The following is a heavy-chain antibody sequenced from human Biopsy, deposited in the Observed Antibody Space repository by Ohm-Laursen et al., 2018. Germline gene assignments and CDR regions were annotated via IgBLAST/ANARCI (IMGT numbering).Heavy chain of an antibody. CDR1: GYTFTSHD. J-gene: IGHJ4*02. D-gene: IGHD1-26*01. Sequence: SVKVSCNASGYTFTSHDINWVRQATGQGLEWMGWVSPNTGNTVYAQRFQDRVTMTSDTSTGTAYMELTSLTSDDTAVYFCARWETTLGRSLDSWGQGTQVTVSS. CDR3: ARWETTLGRSLDS. CDR2: VSPNTGNT. V-gene: IGHV1-8*01.